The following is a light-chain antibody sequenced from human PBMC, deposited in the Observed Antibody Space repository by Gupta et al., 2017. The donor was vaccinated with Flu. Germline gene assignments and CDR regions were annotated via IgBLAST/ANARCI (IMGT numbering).Light chain of an antibody. CDR3: QAWDSSTYV. J-gene: IGLJ1*01. V-gene: IGLV3-1*01. CDR1: KLGNKY. Sequence: SYELTQPPSVSVSPGQTASISCSGDKLGNKYVCWYQQRPGQSPVLVMYQDKKRPSGIPERFSGSNSGNTATLTISGTQAMDEADYYCQAWDSSTYVLGTGTKVTV. CDR2: QDK.